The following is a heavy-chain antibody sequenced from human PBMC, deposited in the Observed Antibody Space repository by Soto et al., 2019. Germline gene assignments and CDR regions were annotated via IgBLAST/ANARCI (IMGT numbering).Heavy chain of an antibody. CDR2: IKSKTDGGTT. CDR1: GFTFSNAW. D-gene: IGHD3-3*01. V-gene: IGHV3-15*01. J-gene: IGHJ4*02. Sequence: PGGSLRLSCAASGFTFSNAWMSWVRQAPGKGLEWVGRIKSKTDGGTTDYAAPVKGRFTISRDDSKNTLYLQMNSLKTEDTAAYYCTTARITIFGVVITTIDYWGQGTLVTVSS. CDR3: TTARITIFGVVITTIDY.